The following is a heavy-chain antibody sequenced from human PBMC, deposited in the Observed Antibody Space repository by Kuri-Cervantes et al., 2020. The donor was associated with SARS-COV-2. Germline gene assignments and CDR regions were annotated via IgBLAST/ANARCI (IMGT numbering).Heavy chain of an antibody. CDR1: GFTFSSYG. V-gene: IGHV3-23*01. Sequence: GGSLRLSCAAPGFTFSSYGMHWVRQAPGKGLEWVSAISGSGGSTYYADSVKGRFTISRDNSKNTLYLQMNSLRAEDTAVYYCARDLRLGKSLDYWGQGTLVTVSS. CDR3: ARDLRLGKSLDY. D-gene: IGHD7-27*01. J-gene: IGHJ4*02. CDR2: ISGSGGST.